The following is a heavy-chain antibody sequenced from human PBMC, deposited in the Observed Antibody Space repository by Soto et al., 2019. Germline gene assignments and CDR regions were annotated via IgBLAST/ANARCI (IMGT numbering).Heavy chain of an antibody. J-gene: IGHJ6*02. Sequence: PGESLKISCKGSGYSFTNYWIGWVRQMPGKGLEWMGIIYPGDSDTRYSPSFQGQVTISADKSISTAYLQWSSLKASDTAMYYCARHPDGDYDAMYVWGQGTPVTVSS. D-gene: IGHD4-17*01. CDR1: GYSFTNYW. CDR3: ARHPDGDYDAMYV. V-gene: IGHV5-51*01. CDR2: IYPGDSDT.